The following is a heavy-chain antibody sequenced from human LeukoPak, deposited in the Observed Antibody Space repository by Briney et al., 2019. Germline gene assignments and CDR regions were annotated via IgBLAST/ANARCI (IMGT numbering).Heavy chain of an antibody. V-gene: IGHV5-10-1*01. Sequence: GESLRISCKASGYSFTSNWITWVRQMPGKGLEWMGRIDPSDSYTNYSPSFQGHVTISVDKSISTAYLQWSSLKASDIAMYYCARPNITSYYDSRGYDAFDVWGQGTMVTVSS. J-gene: IGHJ3*01. CDR1: GYSFTSNW. CDR2: IDPSDSYT. D-gene: IGHD3-22*01. CDR3: ARPNITSYYDSRGYDAFDV.